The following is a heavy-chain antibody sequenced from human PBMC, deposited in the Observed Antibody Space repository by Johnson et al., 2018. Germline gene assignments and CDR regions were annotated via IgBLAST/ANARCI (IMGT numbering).Heavy chain of an antibody. CDR2: ISYDGSDK. CDR3: ARGVFDGYMDV. Sequence: QVQLVQSGGGVVQPGRSLRLSCAASGFTFSTHAINWVRQAPGKGREWVAVISYDGSDKYYADSVKGRFTISRDNSKNTLLLQLNSLRAEDTAVYYCARGVFDGYMDVWGKGTTVTVSS. J-gene: IGHJ6*03. CDR1: GFTFSTHA. V-gene: IGHV3-30-3*01. D-gene: IGHD3-9*01.